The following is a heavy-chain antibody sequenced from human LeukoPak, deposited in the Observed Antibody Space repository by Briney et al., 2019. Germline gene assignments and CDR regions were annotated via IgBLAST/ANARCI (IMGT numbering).Heavy chain of an antibody. CDR2: ISGSGGST. V-gene: IGHV3-23*01. CDR1: GFTFSSYA. D-gene: IGHD6-6*01. Sequence: GGPLRLSCAASGFTFSSYAMSWVRQAPGKGLEWVSAISGSGGSTYYADSVKGRFIISRDNSKNTLYLQMNSLRAEDTAVYYCAKHPSPIAARRDYYYYYYMDVWGKGTTVTVSS. CDR3: AKHPSPIAARRDYYYYYYMDV. J-gene: IGHJ6*03.